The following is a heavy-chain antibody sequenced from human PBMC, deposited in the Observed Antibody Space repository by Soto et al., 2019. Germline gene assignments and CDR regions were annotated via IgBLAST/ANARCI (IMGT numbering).Heavy chain of an antibody. D-gene: IGHD3-22*01. CDR3: ARGSPRGYYYDSSGFFDY. V-gene: IGHV1-46*01. CDR2: INPSGGST. Sequence: PGASVKVSCKASGYTFTSYYMHWVRQAPGQGLEWMGIINPSGGSTSYAQKFQGRVTMTRDTSTSTVYMELSSLRSEDTAVYYCARGSPRGYYYDSSGFFDYWGQGTLVTVSS. CDR1: GYTFTSYY. J-gene: IGHJ4*02.